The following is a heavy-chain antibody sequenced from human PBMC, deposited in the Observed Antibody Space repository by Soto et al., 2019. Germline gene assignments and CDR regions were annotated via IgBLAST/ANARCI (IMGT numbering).Heavy chain of an antibody. CDR2: ISGGGGGT. D-gene: IGHD3-9*01. J-gene: IGHJ4*02. V-gene: IGHV3-23*01. CDR1: EFTFRNYA. CDR3: TKGSHYDILTAYHAFDF. Sequence: GGSIRLSCAAAEFTFRNYALDWVRQTPGKGLEWVSGISGGGGGTHYTDSVKGRFTISRDNSKNTVFLQMNSLRAEDTAVYFCTKGSHYDILTAYHAFDFWGPGTLVTVSS.